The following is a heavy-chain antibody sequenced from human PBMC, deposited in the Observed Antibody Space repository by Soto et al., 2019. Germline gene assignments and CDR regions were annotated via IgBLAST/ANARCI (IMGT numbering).Heavy chain of an antibody. D-gene: IGHD3-22*01. J-gene: IGHJ3*02. CDR3: ARSPFIYYDSSGYGPGAFDI. V-gene: IGHV3-53*01. CDR1: GFTVSSHY. CDR2: IYSGGST. Sequence: GGPLRLSCAASGFTVSSHYMRWVRQATGKGLEWVSVIYSGGSTYYADSVKGRFTISRDNSKNTLYLQMNSLRAEDTAVYYCARSPFIYYDSSGYGPGAFDIWGQGTMVTVSS.